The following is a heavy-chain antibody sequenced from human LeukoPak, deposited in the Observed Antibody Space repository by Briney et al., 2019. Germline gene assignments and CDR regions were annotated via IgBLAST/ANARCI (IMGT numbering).Heavy chain of an antibody. CDR2: IYTSGST. J-gene: IGHJ4*02. Sequence: SETLSLTCTVSGASISSDNYYWSWIRQPAGKGLEWIGRIYTSGSTNYNPSLKGRVTISVDTSKNQFSLKLSSVTAADTAVYYCATQILLCHYYWGQGTLVTVSS. D-gene: IGHD3-10*01. CDR3: ATQILLCHYY. V-gene: IGHV4-61*02. CDR1: GASISSDNYY.